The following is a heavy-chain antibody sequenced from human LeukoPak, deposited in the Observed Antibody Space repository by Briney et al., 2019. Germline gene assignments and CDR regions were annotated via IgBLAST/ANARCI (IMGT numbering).Heavy chain of an antibody. Sequence: ASVKVSCKASGYTLIDYWMFWVRQAPGQGLEWMGWINPNSGGTKSVQKFAGRVTMTRDTSMNTAYMELTRLTYDDTAVYYCARGLLGAGAASRYYYMDVWGEGTTVTVSS. CDR1: GYTLIDYW. CDR3: ARGLLGAGAASRYYYMDV. J-gene: IGHJ6*03. V-gene: IGHV1-2*02. D-gene: IGHD1-26*01. CDR2: INPNSGGT.